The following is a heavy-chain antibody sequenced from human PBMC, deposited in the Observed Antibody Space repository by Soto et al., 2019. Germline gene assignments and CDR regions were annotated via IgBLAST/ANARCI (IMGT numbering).Heavy chain of an antibody. D-gene: IGHD1-1*01. V-gene: IGHV3-66*01. Sequence: SGFTFSSYAMSWVRQAPGKGLEWVSVIFSGGSTYYADSVKGRFTISRDNSKNTLYLQMNSLRAEDTAVYYCARDRYPLDYWGQGTLVTVSS. CDR1: GFTFSSYA. CDR2: IFSGGST. J-gene: IGHJ4*02. CDR3: ARDRYPLDY.